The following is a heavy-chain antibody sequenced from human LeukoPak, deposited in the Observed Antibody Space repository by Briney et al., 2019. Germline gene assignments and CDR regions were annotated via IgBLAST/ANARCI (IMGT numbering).Heavy chain of an antibody. Sequence: SETLSLTCTFSGGSISSGSYYWSWLRQPAGKGLEWIGRIYTSGSTNYNPSLKSRVTISVDTSKKQFSLKLSSVTAADTAVYYCARDPPSIAARPDGYYYYYYMDVWGKGTTVTVSS. CDR1: GGSISSGSYY. CDR2: IYTSGST. CDR3: ARDPPSIAARPDGYYYYYYMDV. V-gene: IGHV4-61*02. J-gene: IGHJ6*03. D-gene: IGHD6-6*01.